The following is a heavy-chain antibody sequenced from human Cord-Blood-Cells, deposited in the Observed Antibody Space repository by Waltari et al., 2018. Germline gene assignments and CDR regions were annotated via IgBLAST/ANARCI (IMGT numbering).Heavy chain of an antibody. D-gene: IGHD7-27*01. V-gene: IGHV1-69*06. CDR2: CIPIFEKA. CDR3: ARGGLGKCWYFDR. Sequence: QVQLVQSGAEVKKPGSSVKVSCKASGGTFSSYAISWVRQAPGQGLEWMGRCIPIFEKANDPQKSQGRVPITADKTPSTDYREVSSLRTEDTAVYYCARGGLGKCWYFDRWGRGTRVTVSS. CDR1: GGTFSSYA. J-gene: IGHJ2*01.